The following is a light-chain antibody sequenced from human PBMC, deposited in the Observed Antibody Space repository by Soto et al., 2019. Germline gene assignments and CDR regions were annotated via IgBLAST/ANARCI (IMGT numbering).Light chain of an antibody. CDR2: DAS. Sequence: DIQMTQSPSTLSAFVGDRVTITCRASQSVGGTLAWYQQKPGKAPKLLIYDASSLERGVPSRFSGSGSGTEFSLTISSLQPDDFATYYCQRYETYSRTFGQETKVEIK. V-gene: IGKV1-5*01. CDR1: QSVGGT. CDR3: QRYETYSRT. J-gene: IGKJ1*01.